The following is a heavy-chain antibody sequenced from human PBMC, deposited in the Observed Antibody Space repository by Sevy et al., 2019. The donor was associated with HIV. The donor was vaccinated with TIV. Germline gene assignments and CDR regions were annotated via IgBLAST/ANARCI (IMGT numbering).Heavy chain of an antibody. D-gene: IGHD2-8*01. Sequence: GGSLRLSCTASGFTFSSYDMNWVRQAPGKGLEWVSKISSSGSSIYYADSVKGRFTISRDNAKNSLNLQMNSLRAEDTAVDYCTGNGGAFDNGFDPWCQGTLVTVSS. V-gene: IGHV3-48*03. CDR3: TGNGGAFDNGFDP. CDR1: GFTFSSYD. J-gene: IGHJ5*02. CDR2: ISSSGSSI.